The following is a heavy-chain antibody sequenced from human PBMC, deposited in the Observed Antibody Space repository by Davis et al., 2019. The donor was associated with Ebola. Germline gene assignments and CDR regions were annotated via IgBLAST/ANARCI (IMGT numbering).Heavy chain of an antibody. CDR3: ATDRNWDFDY. D-gene: IGHD7-27*01. CDR1: GFTFSTYA. J-gene: IGHJ4*02. Sequence: GESLKISCAASGFTFSTYAMGWVRQAPGKGLEWVSDISSGGGAPYYADSVKGRFTISRDNAKNSLYLQMNSLRDEDTAAYFCATDRNWDFDYWGQGTLVTVSS. V-gene: IGHV3-23*01. CDR2: ISSGGGAP.